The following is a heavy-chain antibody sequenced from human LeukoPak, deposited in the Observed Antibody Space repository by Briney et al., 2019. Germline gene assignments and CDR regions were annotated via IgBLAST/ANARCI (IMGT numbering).Heavy chain of an antibody. CDR2: IYYSGST. Sequence: SETLSLTCTVSGGSISSSSYYWGWLRQPPGKGLEWIGSIYYSGSTYYNPSLKSRVTISVDTSKNQFSLKLSSVTAADTAVYYCARDHYYGSGSFDYWGQGTLVTVSS. CDR1: GGSISSSSYY. D-gene: IGHD3-10*01. V-gene: IGHV4-39*07. CDR3: ARDHYYGSGSFDY. J-gene: IGHJ4*02.